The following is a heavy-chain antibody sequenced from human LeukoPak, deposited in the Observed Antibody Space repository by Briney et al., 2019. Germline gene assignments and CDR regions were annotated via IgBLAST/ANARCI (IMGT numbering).Heavy chain of an antibody. Sequence: GGSLRLSCAASGFTFSSYSMNWVRQAPGKGLEWVSYISSSSSTIYYADSAKGRFTISRDNAKNSLYLQMNSLRAEDTAVYYCARDLQQLGQHNFDYWGQGTLVTVSS. D-gene: IGHD6-13*01. V-gene: IGHV3-48*01. CDR3: ARDLQQLGQHNFDY. CDR2: ISSSSSTI. CDR1: GFTFSSYS. J-gene: IGHJ4*02.